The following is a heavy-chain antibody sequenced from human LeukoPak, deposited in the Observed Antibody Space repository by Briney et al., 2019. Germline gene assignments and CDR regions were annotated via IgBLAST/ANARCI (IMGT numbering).Heavy chain of an antibody. J-gene: IGHJ4*02. CDR2: IHSGGST. CDR1: GGSVSIGNDY. D-gene: IGHD6-19*01. V-gene: IGHV4-39*02. Sequence: SGTLSLTCTVSGGSVSIGNDYWGWIRQPPGKGLEWIGSIHSGGSTFYNPSLKSRVTISIDTPKNRFSLNLRSVTAADTAVYFCARIVNGSGWRWGGQGTLVTVSS. CDR3: ARIVNGSGWRW.